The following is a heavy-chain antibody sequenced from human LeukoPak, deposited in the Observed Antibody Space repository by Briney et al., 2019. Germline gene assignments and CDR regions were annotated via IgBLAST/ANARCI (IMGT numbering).Heavy chain of an antibody. CDR3: ARDCSGGSCYSGWEEYNWFDP. J-gene: IGHJ5*02. CDR1: GYTFTSYG. V-gene: IGHV1-18*01. Sequence: GASVKVSCKASGYTFTSYGISWVRQAPGQGLEWMGWISAYNGNTNYAQKLQGRVTMTTDTSTSTAYMELRSLRSDDTAVYYCARDCSGGSCYSGWEEYNWFDPWGQGTLVTVAS. CDR2: ISAYNGNT. D-gene: IGHD2-15*01.